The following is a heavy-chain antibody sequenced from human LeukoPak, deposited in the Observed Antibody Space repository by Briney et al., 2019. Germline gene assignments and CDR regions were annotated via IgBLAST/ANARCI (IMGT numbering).Heavy chain of an antibody. CDR3: ARDRDGLGDF. J-gene: IGHJ4*02. D-gene: IGHD3/OR15-3a*01. Sequence: GGSLRLSCAASGFPFSNYWMHWVRHAPGKGLEWVSRITHTGDTSGYADPVRGRFTISRDNTKNTLYLDMNSLRADDTAVYYCARDRDGLGDFWGQGTLVTVSS. CDR2: ITHTGDTS. V-gene: IGHV3-74*01. CDR1: GFPFSNYW.